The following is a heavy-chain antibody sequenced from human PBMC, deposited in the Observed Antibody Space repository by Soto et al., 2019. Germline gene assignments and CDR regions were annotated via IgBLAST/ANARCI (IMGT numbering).Heavy chain of an antibody. J-gene: IGHJ4*02. D-gene: IGHD1-26*01. CDR3: AAEGPYSGSYLDY. CDR2: IVVGSGNT. CDR1: GFTFTSSA. V-gene: IGHV1-58*01. Sequence: SVKVSCKASGFTFTSSAVQWVRQARGQRLEWIGWIVVGSGNTNYAQKFQERVTITRDMSTSTAYMELSSLRSEDTAVYYCAAEGPYSGSYLDYWGQGTLVTVSS.